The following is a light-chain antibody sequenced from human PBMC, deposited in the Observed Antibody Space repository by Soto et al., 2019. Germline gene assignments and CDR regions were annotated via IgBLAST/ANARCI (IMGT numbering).Light chain of an antibody. J-gene: IGKJ4*01. CDR1: QSVLYSSNNKNY. CDR2: WAS. V-gene: IGKV4-1*01. CDR3: QQYYNTPLT. Sequence: DIVMTQSPDSLAVSLGERATINCKSSQSVLYSSNNKNYLAWYQQKPGQPPKLLIYWASTRESGVPDRFSGSGSGKDFALTISSLQAEDVAVYYCQQYYNTPLTFGGGTQVEIK.